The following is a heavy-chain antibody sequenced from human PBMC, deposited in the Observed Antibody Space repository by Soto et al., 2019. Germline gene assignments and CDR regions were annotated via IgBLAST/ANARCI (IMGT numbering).Heavy chain of an antibody. CDR3: ARDRLRVDYYDSSGYGFDY. CDR2: IIPIFGTA. V-gene: IGHV1-69*13. J-gene: IGHJ4*02. D-gene: IGHD3-22*01. Sequence: SVKVSCKASGGTFSSYAISWVRQAPGQGLEWMGGIIPIFGTANYAQKFQGRVTITADESTSTAYMELSSLRSEDTAVYYCARDRLRVDYYDSSGYGFDYWGQGTLVSVSS. CDR1: GGTFSSYA.